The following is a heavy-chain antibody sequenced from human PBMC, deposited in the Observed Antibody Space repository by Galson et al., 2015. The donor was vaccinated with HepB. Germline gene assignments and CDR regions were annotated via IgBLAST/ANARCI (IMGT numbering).Heavy chain of an antibody. D-gene: IGHD2-15*01. CDR1: GFTFSSYA. CDR3: ARENELGYCSGGSCYYDY. Sequence: SLRLSCAASGFTFSSYAMHWVRQAPGKGLEWVAVISHDGSNKYYADSVKGRFTISRDNSKNTLYLQMNSLRAEDAAVYYCARENELGYCSGGSCYYDYWGQGTLVTVSS. V-gene: IGHV3-30*04. CDR2: ISHDGSNK. J-gene: IGHJ4*02.